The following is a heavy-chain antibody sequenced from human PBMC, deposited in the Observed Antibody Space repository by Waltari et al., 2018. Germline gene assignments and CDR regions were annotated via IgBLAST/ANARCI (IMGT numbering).Heavy chain of an antibody. CDR3: AKGIRATATYFYMDV. CDR2: IRDDGQTS. Sequence: EARLEESGGGLEQPGKSLRLSCSASGFTFSTYAMTWVRQAPGKGLEWVSAIRDDGQTSFYADAVKGRCIISGDNSKSTLFLHLNSLRGDDTARYYCAKGIRATATYFYMDVWGKGTTVTVSS. V-gene: IGHV3-23*04. D-gene: IGHD3-10*01. CDR1: GFTFSTYA. J-gene: IGHJ6*03.